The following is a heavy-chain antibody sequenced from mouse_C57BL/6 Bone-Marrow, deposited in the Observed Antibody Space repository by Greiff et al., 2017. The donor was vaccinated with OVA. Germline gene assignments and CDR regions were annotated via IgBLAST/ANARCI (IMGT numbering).Heavy chain of an antibody. CDR2: ISSGSSTI. V-gene: IGHV5-17*01. Sequence: EVQVVESGGGLVKPGGSLKLSCAASGFTFSDYGMHWVRQAPEKGLEWVAYISSGSSTIYYADTVKGRFTISRDNAYNTLFLQLTSLRSEHTAMYYGARRGGYYAGDDTMDYWGQGTSVTVSS. CDR3: ARRGGYYAGDDTMDY. D-gene: IGHD2-3*01. J-gene: IGHJ4*01. CDR1: GFTFSDYG.